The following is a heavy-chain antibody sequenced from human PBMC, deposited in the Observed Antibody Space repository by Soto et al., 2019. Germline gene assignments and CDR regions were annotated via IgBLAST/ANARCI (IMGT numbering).Heavy chain of an antibody. CDR1: GFTFINYA. CDR3: ARKVLGSTSRPDWWYFDL. D-gene: IGHD2-2*01. CDR2: ISGGGDRA. V-gene: IGHV3-23*01. Sequence: EVQLLESGGGLVQPGGSLILSCVGSGFTFINYAMNWVRQTPGKGLEWVSTISGGGDRAFDADTVKGRFTISRDNSKKTVNLQMNSLRADDTAVYYCARKVLGSTSRPDWWYFDLWGRGTLVTVSS. J-gene: IGHJ2*01.